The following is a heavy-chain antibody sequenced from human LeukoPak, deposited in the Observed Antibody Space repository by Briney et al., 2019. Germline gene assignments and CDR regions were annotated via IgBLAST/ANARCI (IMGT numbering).Heavy chain of an antibody. CDR2: IYAGGGT. J-gene: IGHJ4*02. CDR1: GFSVSTNY. D-gene: IGHD3-10*01. CDR3: ARDRGTLVPGVTDFDY. V-gene: IGHV3-66*01. Sequence: PGGSLRLSCSASGFSVSTNYISWVRQAPGKGLEWVSMIYAGGGTYYADSVKGRFTISRDNSKNTVDLQMNSLRAEDTAVYYCARDRGTLVPGVTDFDYWGQGTLVTVSS.